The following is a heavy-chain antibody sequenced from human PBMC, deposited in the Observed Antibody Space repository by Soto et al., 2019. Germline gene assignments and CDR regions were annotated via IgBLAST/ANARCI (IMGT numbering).Heavy chain of an antibody. J-gene: IGHJ6*02. CDR3: ARVEIEKVRFLEWLSPGPLYYYYGMDV. CDR2: ISYDGSNK. CDR1: GFTFSSYA. D-gene: IGHD3-3*01. V-gene: IGHV3-30-3*01. Sequence: VGSLRLSCAASGFTFSSYAMHWVRQAPGKGLEWVAVISYDGSNKYYADSVKDRFTISRDNSKNTLYLQMNSLRAEDTAVYYCARVEIEKVRFLEWLSPGPLYYYYGMDVWGQGTTVTVSS.